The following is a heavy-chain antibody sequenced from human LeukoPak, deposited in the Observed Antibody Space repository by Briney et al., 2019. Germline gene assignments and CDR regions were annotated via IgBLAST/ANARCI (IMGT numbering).Heavy chain of an antibody. D-gene: IGHD6-13*01. CDR3: ARASSSWYRGQFDY. J-gene: IGHJ4*02. CDR1: GGSISSSSYY. CDR2: IYYSGST. Sequence: SETLSLTCTVSGGSISSSSYYWGWIRQPPGKGLEWIGSIYYSGSTYYNPSLKSRVTISVDTSKNQFSLKLSSVTAADTAVYYCARASSSWYRGQFDYWGQGTLVTVSS. V-gene: IGHV4-39*07.